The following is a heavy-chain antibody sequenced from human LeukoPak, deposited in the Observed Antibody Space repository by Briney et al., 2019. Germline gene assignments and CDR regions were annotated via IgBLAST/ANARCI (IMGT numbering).Heavy chain of an antibody. D-gene: IGHD5-12*01. J-gene: IGHJ4*02. CDR3: ARRQYSGYDFDF. CDR1: GYSFTSYW. CDR2: IYPRDSDT. Sequence: GESLKISCKGSGYSFTSYWIVWVRQMPGKGLEWMGIIYPRDSDTRYSPSFQGQVTVSADKSISTAYLQWNTLEASDIAMYYCARRQYSGYDFDFWGQGTLVTVSS. V-gene: IGHV5-51*01.